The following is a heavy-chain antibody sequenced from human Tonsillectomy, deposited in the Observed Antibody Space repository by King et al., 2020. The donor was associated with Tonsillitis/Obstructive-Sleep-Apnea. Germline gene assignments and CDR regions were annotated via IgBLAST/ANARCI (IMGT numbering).Heavy chain of an antibody. J-gene: IGHJ6*03. V-gene: IGHV4-31*03. Sequence: QLQESGPGLVKPSQTLSLTCTVSGGSISSGGYYWSWIRQHPGKDLERIGYIYYSGSTYYNPSLKSRVTISIDTSKNQFSLELSSVTAADTAVDYCACMVAHYMDVWGKGTTVTVSS. CDR3: ACMVAHYMDV. CDR1: GGSISSGGYY. D-gene: IGHD3-10*01. CDR2: IYYSGST.